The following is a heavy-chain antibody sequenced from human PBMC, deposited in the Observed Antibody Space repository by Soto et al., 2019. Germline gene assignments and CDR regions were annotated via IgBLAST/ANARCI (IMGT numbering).Heavy chain of an antibody. CDR3: ETSLLGEYFDY. CDR1: GDPISSSHW. Sequence: SETLSLTCAVSGDPISSSHWWSWVRQTPGKGLEWIGEIYHIGSINYNPSLKSRVIISADRYKNQFSLRLSSVTAADTAVYYCETSLLGEYFDYWGQGTLVTVSS. V-gene: IGHV4-4*02. D-gene: IGHD3-16*01. CDR2: IYHIGSI. J-gene: IGHJ4*02.